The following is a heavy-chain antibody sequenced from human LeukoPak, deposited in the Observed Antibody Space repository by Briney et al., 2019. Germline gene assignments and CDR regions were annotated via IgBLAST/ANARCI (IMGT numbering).Heavy chain of an antibody. CDR3: ARGPRRDGYLSKFHYYYYMDV. Sequence: PSETLSLTCAVHGGSFSGYYWSWIRQPPGKGLEWIGEINHRGGTNYNPSLKSRVTISVDTSKNQFSLKLSSVAAADTAVYYCARGPRRDGYLSKFHYYYYMDVWGKGTTVTVSS. D-gene: IGHD5-24*01. J-gene: IGHJ6*03. V-gene: IGHV4-34*01. CDR1: GGSFSGYY. CDR2: INHRGGT.